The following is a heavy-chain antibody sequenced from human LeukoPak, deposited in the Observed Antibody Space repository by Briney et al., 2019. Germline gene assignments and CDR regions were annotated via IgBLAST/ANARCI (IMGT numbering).Heavy chain of an antibody. Sequence: SETLSLTCTVSGASITNDDYYWSWIRQHPGKGLEWIGYIYFSGSTYYNPTLKSRASVSVDTSKSQFSPRLTSVTAADTAVYYCARRAPFSNWFDPWGQGTLVIVSS. CDR1: GASITNDDYY. J-gene: IGHJ5*02. CDR2: IYFSGST. V-gene: IGHV4-31*03. CDR3: ARRAPFSNWFDP. D-gene: IGHD2-2*01.